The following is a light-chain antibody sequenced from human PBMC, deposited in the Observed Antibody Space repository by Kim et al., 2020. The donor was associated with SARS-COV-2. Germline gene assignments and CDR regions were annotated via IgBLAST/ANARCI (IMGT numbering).Light chain of an antibody. CDR3: QTWGTGIWV. V-gene: IGLV4-69*01. CDR2: VNSDGSH. J-gene: IGLJ3*02. Sequence: ASVKLACTVSSGDSDDAVSWHRQQPGKGPRHLMKVNSDGSHSKGGGVPDRFSGSSSGAERYLTVYSLQSEDEADYYCQTWGTGIWVFGGGTQLTVL. CDR1: SGDSDDA.